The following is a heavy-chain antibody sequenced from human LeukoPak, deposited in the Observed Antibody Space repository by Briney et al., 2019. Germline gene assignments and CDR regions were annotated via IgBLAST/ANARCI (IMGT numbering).Heavy chain of an antibody. CDR2: INWNGGST. Sequence: SGGSLRLSCAASGFTFDYYGMSWLRQAPGKGLEGVSGINWNGGSTGYADSVKGRFTISRDNAKNSLYLQMNSLRAEDTALYYCARGYCSNTSCYFDYWGQGTLVTVSS. V-gene: IGHV3-20*04. CDR1: GFTFDYYG. J-gene: IGHJ4*02. CDR3: ARGYCSNTSCYFDY. D-gene: IGHD2-2*01.